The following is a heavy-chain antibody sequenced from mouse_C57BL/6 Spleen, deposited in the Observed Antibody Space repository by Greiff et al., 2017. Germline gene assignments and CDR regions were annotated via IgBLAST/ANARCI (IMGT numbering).Heavy chain of an antibody. CDR1: GYTFTSYW. V-gene: IGHV1-72*01. CDR2: IDPNSGGT. Sequence: QVQLQQPGAELVKPGASVKLSCKASGYTFTSYWMHWVKQRPGRGLEWIGRIDPNSGGTKYNEKFKSKATLTVDKPSSTAYMQLSSLTSKDSAVYYCARGDYYGSSYPYYFDYWGQGTTLTVSS. D-gene: IGHD1-1*01. J-gene: IGHJ2*01. CDR3: ARGDYYGSSYPYYFDY.